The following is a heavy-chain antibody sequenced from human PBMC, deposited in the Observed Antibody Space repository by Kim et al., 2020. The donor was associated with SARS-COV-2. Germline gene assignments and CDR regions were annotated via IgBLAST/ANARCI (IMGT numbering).Heavy chain of an antibody. CDR3: ARGLDYYDSSGYLYYFDY. D-gene: IGHD3-22*01. J-gene: IGHJ4*02. Sequence: ASVKVSCKASGYTFTGYYMHWVRQAPGQGLEWMGWINPNSGGTNYAQKFQGWVTMTRDTSISTAYMELSRLRSDDTAVYYCARGLDYYDSSGYLYYFDYWGQGTLVTVSS. V-gene: IGHV1-2*04. CDR2: INPNSGGT. CDR1: GYTFTGYY.